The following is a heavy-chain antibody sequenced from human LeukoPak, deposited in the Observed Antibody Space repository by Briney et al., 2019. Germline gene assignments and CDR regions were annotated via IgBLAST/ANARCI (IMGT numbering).Heavy chain of an antibody. V-gene: IGHV4-59*01. CDR3: ASCSTSCLYGMDV. CDR1: GGSISNYY. D-gene: IGHD2-2*01. J-gene: IGHJ6*02. Sequence: SETLSLTCTVSGGSISNYYWSWIRQSPGKGLEWIGYIYYGGSINYNPSLKSRVTISVDTSKNQFSLKLSSVTAADTAVYYYASCSTSCLYGMDVWGQGTTVTVSS. CDR2: IYYGGSI.